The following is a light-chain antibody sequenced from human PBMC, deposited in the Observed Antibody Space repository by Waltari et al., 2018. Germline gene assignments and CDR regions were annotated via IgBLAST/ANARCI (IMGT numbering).Light chain of an antibody. J-gene: IGKJ2*03. V-gene: IGKV4-1*01. CDR3: HQYYNTPYS. CDR1: RNFLYDSNNKNY. CDR2: WSS. Sequence: DIVMTQSPDSLAVSLGERATINCKSRRNFLYDSNNKNYLAWYQQKPGQPPNLLIYWSSTRKTGVPDRFSGSGSGTEFTLTISTLQAEDVAVYYCHQYYNTPYSYGQGTKLEIK.